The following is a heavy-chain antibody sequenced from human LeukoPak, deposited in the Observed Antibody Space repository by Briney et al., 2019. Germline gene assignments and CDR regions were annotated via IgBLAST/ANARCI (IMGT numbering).Heavy chain of an antibody. Sequence: GGSLRLSCAASGFTFSSYGMHWVRQAPGKGLEWVANIKQDGSEKYYVDSVKGRFTISRDNAKNSLYLQMNSLRAEDTAVYYCARDHSAAAGTGTNYYYYYMDVWGKGTTVTISS. CDR1: GFTFSSYG. CDR2: IKQDGSEK. V-gene: IGHV3-7*01. CDR3: ARDHSAAAGTGTNYYYYYMDV. J-gene: IGHJ6*03. D-gene: IGHD6-13*01.